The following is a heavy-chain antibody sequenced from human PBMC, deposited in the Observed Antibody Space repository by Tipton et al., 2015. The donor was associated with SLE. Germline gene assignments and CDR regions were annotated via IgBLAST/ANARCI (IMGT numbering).Heavy chain of an antibody. CDR2: VHYGGNT. V-gene: IGHV4-39*07. J-gene: IGHJ5*02. Sequence: TLSLTCSVSSGSLRSSFYYWGWVRQSPGKGLEWIASVHYGGNTYYNPSLQSRVTISVDTSKNQFSLNLTAVTAADTAVYYWARGPPFMEWERNWFDPWGQGTQVTVSS. CDR3: ARGPPFMEWERNWFDP. CDR1: SGSLRSSFYY. D-gene: IGHD3-3*02.